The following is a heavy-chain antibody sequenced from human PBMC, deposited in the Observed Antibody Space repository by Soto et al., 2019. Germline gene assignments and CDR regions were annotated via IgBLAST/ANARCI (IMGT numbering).Heavy chain of an antibody. D-gene: IGHD3-3*01. J-gene: IGHJ4*02. CDR1: GGSISSSSYY. CDR3: ARHTGEYDFWSGSKYYFDY. V-gene: IGHV4-39*01. CDR2: IYYSGST. Sequence: QLQLQESGPGLVKPSETLSLTCTVSGGSISSSSYYWGWIRQPPGKGLEWIGSIYYSGSTYYNPSLKSRVTISVDTSKNQFSLKLSSVTAADTAVYYCARHTGEYDFWSGSKYYFDYWGQGTLVTVSS.